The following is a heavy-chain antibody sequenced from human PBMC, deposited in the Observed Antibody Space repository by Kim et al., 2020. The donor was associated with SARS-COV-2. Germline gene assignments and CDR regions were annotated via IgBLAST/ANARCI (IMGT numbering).Heavy chain of an antibody. CDR2: INPSGGST. CDR3: ARERGEYQLLRGWYYYGMDV. D-gene: IGHD2-2*01. V-gene: IGHV1-46*01. J-gene: IGHJ6*02. CDR1: GYTFTSYY. Sequence: ASVKVSCKASGYTFTSYYMHWVRQAPGQGLEWMGIINPSGGSTSYAQKFQGRVTMTRDTSTSTVYMELSSLRSEDTAVYYCARERGEYQLLRGWYYYGMDVWGQGTTVTVSS.